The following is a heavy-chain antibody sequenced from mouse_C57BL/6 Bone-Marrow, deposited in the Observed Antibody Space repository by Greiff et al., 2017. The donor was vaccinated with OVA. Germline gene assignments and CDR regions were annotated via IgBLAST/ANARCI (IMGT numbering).Heavy chain of an antibody. CDR1: GYTFTSYW. Sequence: QVQLQQPGAELVRPGSSVKLSCKASGYTFTSYWMHWVKQRPIQGLEWIGNIDPSDSETHYNQKFKDKATLTVDKSSSTAYMQLSSLTSVDSAVYYCARDNYYGSSHWYFDVWGTGTTVTVSS. D-gene: IGHD1-1*01. V-gene: IGHV1-52*01. CDR2: IDPSDSET. CDR3: ARDNYYGSSHWYFDV. J-gene: IGHJ1*03.